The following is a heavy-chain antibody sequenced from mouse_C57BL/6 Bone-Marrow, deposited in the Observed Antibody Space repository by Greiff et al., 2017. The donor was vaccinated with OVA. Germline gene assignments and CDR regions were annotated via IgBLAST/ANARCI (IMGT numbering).Heavy chain of an antibody. Sequence: DVMLVESGGGLVKPGGSLKLSCAASGFTFSSYAMSWVRQTPEKRLEWVATISDGGSYTYYPDNVKGRFTISRDNAKNNLYLQMSHLKSEDTAMYYCARPLCEGFAYWGQGTLVTVSA. CDR3: ARPLCEGFAY. V-gene: IGHV5-4*03. CDR1: GFTFSSYA. CDR2: ISDGGSYT. J-gene: IGHJ3*01. D-gene: IGHD2-3*01.